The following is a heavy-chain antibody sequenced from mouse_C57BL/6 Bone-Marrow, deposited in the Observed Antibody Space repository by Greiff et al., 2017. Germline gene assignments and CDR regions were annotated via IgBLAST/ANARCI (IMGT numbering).Heavy chain of an antibody. CDR1: GYTFTSYW. V-gene: IGHV1-64*01. CDR2: IHPNSGST. CDR3: AKLLFDV. Sequence: VKLVESGAELVKPGASVKLSCKASGYTFTSYWMHWVKQRPGQGLEWIGMIHPNSGSTNYNEKFKSKATLTVDKSSSTAYMQLSSLTSEDSAVYYCAKLLFDVWGTGTTVTVSS. J-gene: IGHJ1*03. D-gene: IGHD1-1*01.